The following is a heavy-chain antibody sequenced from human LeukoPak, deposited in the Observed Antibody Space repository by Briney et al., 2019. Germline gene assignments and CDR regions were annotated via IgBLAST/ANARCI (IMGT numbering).Heavy chain of an antibody. D-gene: IGHD2-2*02. CDR2: ISGSGSNT. J-gene: IGHJ3*02. CDR3: ASQAHIVVVPAAIRADAFDI. V-gene: IGHV3-23*01. Sequence: GGSLRLSCAASGFIFSNYAMSWVRQAPGKGLEWVSIISGSGSNTYYAASVKGRFTISRDNSKNTLYLQMNSLRAEDTAVYYCASQAHIVVVPAAIRADAFDIWGQGTMVTVSS. CDR1: GFIFSNYA.